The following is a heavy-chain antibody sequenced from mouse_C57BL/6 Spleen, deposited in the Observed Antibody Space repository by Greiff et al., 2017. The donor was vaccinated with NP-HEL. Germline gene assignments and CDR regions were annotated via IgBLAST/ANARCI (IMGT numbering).Heavy chain of an antibody. V-gene: IGHV1-81*01. J-gene: IGHJ4*01. Sequence: QVQLKESGAELARPGASVKLSCKASGYTFTSYGISWVKQRTGQGLEWIGEIYPRSGNTYYNEKFKGKATLTADKSSSTAYMELRSLTSEDSAVYFCARVGIYSNYAMDYWGQGTSVTVSS. CDR2: IYPRSGNT. CDR3: ARVGIYSNYAMDY. CDR1: GYTFTSYG. D-gene: IGHD2-5*01.